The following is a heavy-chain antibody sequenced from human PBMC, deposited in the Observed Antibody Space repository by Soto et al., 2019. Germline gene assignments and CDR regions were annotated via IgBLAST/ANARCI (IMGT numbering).Heavy chain of an antibody. CDR1: GFTFGNAW. J-gene: IGHJ6*02. CDR3: TTDARESGWLRYSYGPRYYYYGMDV. D-gene: IGHD5-18*01. V-gene: IGHV3-15*01. CDR2: IKSKTDGGTT. Sequence: GGSLRRSCAASGFTFGNAWMSWVRQAPGKELEWVGRIKSKTDGGTTDYAAPVKRRFTISRDDSKNTLYLQMNSLKTEDTAVYYCTTDARESGWLRYSYGPRYYYYGMDVWGQGTTVTVSS.